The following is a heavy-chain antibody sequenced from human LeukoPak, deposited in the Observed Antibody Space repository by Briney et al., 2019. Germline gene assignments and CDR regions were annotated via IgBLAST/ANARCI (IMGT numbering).Heavy chain of an antibody. CDR2: DNSDGSST. CDR3: ARDLELVYYDSSGYDY. V-gene: IGHV3-74*01. Sequence: GGSLRLSCAASGFSFSSYWRRWVRRAPGKGLVWVSRDNSDGSSTSYADSVKGRFTISIDNAKNTMYLQMNILRAEDSAVYYCARDLELVYYDSSGYDYWGQGTLVTVSS. D-gene: IGHD3-22*01. J-gene: IGHJ4*02. CDR1: GFSFSSYW.